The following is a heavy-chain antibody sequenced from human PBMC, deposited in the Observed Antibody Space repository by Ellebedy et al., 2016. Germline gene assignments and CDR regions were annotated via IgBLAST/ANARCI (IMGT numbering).Heavy chain of an antibody. CDR3: ARVDYSSVG. V-gene: IGHV1-2*02. CDR1: GYTFTGYY. CDR2: INPNSGGT. D-gene: IGHD6-19*01. Sequence: ASVKVSXKASGYTFTGYYMHWVRQAPGQGLEWMGWINPNSGGTNYAQKFQGRVTMTRNTSISTAYMELSSLRSEDTAVYYCARVDYSSVGWGQGTLVTVSS. J-gene: IGHJ4*02.